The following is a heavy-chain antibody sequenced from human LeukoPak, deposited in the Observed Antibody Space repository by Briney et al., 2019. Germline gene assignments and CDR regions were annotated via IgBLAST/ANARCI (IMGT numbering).Heavy chain of an antibody. J-gene: IGHJ4*02. CDR3: ARNYDNSGYTAFGH. D-gene: IGHD3-22*01. V-gene: IGHV4-59*01. CDR1: GGSMSSYY. CDR2: MYYSGST. Sequence: SETLSLTCTVSGGSMSSYYWSWLRQPPGKGLEWLGHMYYSGSTNYNPSLKSRVTISVDTSKNQFSLRLSSVTAADTAFYYCARNYDNSGYTAFGHWGRGTLVTVSS.